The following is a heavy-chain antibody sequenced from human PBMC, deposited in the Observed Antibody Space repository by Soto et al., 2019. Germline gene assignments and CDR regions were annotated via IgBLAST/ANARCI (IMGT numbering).Heavy chain of an antibody. CDR2: ISSGGSTI. D-gene: IGHD1-26*01. CDR3: ARDFGSLGATIDY. J-gene: IGHJ4*02. CDR1: GFTFSSYE. V-gene: IGHV3-48*03. Sequence: GGSLRLSCAASGFTFSSYEMNWVRQAPGKGLEWVSYISSGGSTIYYADSVRGRFTISRDNAKNSLYLQMNSLRAEDTAVYYCARDFGSLGATIDYWGQGTLVTVSS.